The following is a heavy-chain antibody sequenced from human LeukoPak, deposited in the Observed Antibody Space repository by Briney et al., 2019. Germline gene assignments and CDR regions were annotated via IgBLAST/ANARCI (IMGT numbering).Heavy chain of an antibody. J-gene: IGHJ4*02. V-gene: IGHV3-53*01. CDR3: AREHCSSTSCHPFDY. CDR2: IYRDGST. CDR1: GLTVGTDY. Sequence: PGGSLRLSCAASGLTVGTDYMSWVRQAPGKGLEWVSVIYRDGSTYYTDSVKGRFTISRDNSDNTLYLQMNSLRAEDTAVYYCAREHCSSTSCHPFDYWGQGTLVTVSS. D-gene: IGHD2-2*01.